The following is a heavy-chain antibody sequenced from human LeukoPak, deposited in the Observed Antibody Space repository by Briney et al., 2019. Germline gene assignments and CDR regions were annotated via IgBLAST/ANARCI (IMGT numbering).Heavy chain of an antibody. D-gene: IGHD1-26*01. CDR2: IYYNERS. V-gene: IGHV4-59*12. CDR3: ARPHDLPYSGSSHAFDI. J-gene: IGHJ3*02. Sequence: SETLSLTCTVSGDSISSYFWSWIRQPPGKGLEWIGYIYYNERSNYNPSLRSRVTISIDTSKNQSSLKLNSVTTADTAVYYCARPHDLPYSGSSHAFDIWGQGTMVTVSS. CDR1: GDSISSYF.